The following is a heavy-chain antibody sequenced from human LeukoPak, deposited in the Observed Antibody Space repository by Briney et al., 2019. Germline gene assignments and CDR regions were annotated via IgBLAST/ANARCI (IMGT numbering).Heavy chain of an antibody. D-gene: IGHD3-10*01. CDR2: IYYSGST. V-gene: IGHV4-39*07. Sequence: SETLSLTCTVSGGSISSSSYYWGWIRQPPGKGLEWIGSIYYSGSTYYNPSLKSRVTISVDTSKNQFSLKLSSVTAADTAVYYCARDGFGFGVRGYYGMDVWGQGTTVTVSS. CDR1: GGSISSSSYY. CDR3: ARDGFGFGVRGYYGMDV. J-gene: IGHJ6*02.